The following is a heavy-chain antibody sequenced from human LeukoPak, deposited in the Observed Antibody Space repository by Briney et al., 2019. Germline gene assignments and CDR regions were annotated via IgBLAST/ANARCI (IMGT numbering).Heavy chain of an antibody. CDR2: ISASGGTT. D-gene: IGHD3-10*01. V-gene: IGHV3-23*01. Sequence: GGSLRLSCAASGFTFSNYGMSWVRQAPGKGLEWVSGISASGGTTYYADSVKGRFTVSRDNSKNTLYLQMNSLRVEDTAVYYCAKEGYYGSGSYYRRGFDYWGQGTLVTVSS. J-gene: IGHJ4*02. CDR3: AKEGYYGSGSYYRRGFDY. CDR1: GFTFSNYG.